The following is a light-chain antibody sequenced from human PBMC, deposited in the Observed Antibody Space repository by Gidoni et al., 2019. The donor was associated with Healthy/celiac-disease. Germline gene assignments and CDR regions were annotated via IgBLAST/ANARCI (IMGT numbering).Light chain of an antibody. CDR2: QDS. Sequence: SYELTQPHSVSVSPGQTARITCSGDALPKQYAYWYQQKPGQDPVLVIYQDSERPSGIPERFSGSSSGTTVTLTISGVQAEAEADYYGQSADSSGSLVFGGGTKLTVL. V-gene: IGLV3-25*03. J-gene: IGLJ2*01. CDR1: ALPKQY. CDR3: QSADSSGSLV.